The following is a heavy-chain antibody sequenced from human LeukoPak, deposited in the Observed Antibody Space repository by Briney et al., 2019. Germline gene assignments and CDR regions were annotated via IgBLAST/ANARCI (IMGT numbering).Heavy chain of an antibody. V-gene: IGHV3-23*01. D-gene: IGHD3-16*01. CDR1: GFTFSNYA. CDR2: ISGSAVTT. J-gene: IGHJ6*03. Sequence: GGSLRLSCAASGFTFSNYAMSWVRQAPGKGLEWVSAISGSAVTTYYGDSAKGRFTISRDNSKNTLYLQMNSLRAEDTAVYYCAKAFRGLREYYYYMDVWGKGTTVTVSS. CDR3: AKAFRGLREYYYYMDV.